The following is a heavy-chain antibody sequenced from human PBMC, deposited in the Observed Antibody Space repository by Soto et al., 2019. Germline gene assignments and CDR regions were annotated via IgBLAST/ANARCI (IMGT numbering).Heavy chain of an antibody. Sequence: ASVKVSCKASGYTFTGYYMHWVRQAPGQGLEWMGWINPNSGGTNYAQKFQGWVTMTRDTSISTAYMELSRLRSDDTAVYYCASSAAAGIRPGPKYYYGMDVWGQGTTVTVSS. CDR3: ASSAAAGIRPGPKYYYGMDV. J-gene: IGHJ6*02. D-gene: IGHD6-13*01. CDR2: INPNSGGT. V-gene: IGHV1-2*04. CDR1: GYTFTGYY.